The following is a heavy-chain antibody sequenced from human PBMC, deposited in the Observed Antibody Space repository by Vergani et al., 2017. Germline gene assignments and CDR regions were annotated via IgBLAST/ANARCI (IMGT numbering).Heavy chain of an antibody. CDR2: IIAAPDIV. J-gene: IGHJ3*01. D-gene: IGHD1-14*01. CDR1: ERSFSGLV. V-gene: IGHV1-69*01. Sequence: VQLVQSGAEAKKPGSSVKVSCKASERSFSGLVMSWVRQVPGQGLEWMGAIIAAPDIVNYAQNFQDRLTISADETTNTVFMELRNLKSDDTGLYFCAIEGTQSRVQEAIEDPPPDHDVLDVWGQGTRVTVSS. CDR3: AIEGTQSRVQEAIEDPPPDHDVLDV.